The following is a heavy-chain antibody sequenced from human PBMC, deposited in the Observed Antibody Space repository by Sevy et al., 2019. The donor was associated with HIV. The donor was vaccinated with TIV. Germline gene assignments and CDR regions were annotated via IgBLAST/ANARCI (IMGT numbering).Heavy chain of an antibody. Sequence: ASVKVSCKASGYTFTGYYMHWVRQAPGQGLEWMGWINPNSGGTNYAQKFQGRVTMTRDTSIGTAYMELSRLRSDDTAVYYCARSRYCSSTSCYPPYYYYGMDVWGQGTTVTISS. CDR2: INPNSGGT. J-gene: IGHJ6*02. CDR3: ARSRYCSSTSCYPPYYYYGMDV. CDR1: GYTFTGYY. V-gene: IGHV1-2*02. D-gene: IGHD2-2*01.